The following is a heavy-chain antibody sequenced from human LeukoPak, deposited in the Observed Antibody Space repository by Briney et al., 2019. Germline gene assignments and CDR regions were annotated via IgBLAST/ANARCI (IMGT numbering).Heavy chain of an antibody. CDR1: GGTFSSYA. CDR3: ARGTYYDFWSGYPQPQFFDY. Sequence: SVKVSCKASGGTFSSYAISWVRQAPGQGLEWMGGIIPIFGTVNYAQKFQGRVTITADESTSTAYMELSSLRSEDTAVYYCARGTYYDFWSGYPQPQFFDYWGQGTLVTVSS. J-gene: IGHJ4*02. D-gene: IGHD3-3*01. CDR2: IIPIFGTV. V-gene: IGHV1-69*13.